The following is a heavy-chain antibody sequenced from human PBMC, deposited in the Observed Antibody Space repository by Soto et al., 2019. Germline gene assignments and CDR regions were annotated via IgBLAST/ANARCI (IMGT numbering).Heavy chain of an antibody. CDR3: SRGMDSAYETSPLSFDF. V-gene: IGHV3-49*03. D-gene: IGHD5-12*01. CDR1: GFTFGGFA. J-gene: IGHJ4*02. CDR2: SRGRAYRGTT. Sequence: GSLRVSCRASGFTFGGFAMSWFRQAPGKGLEWVGFSRGRAYRGTTEYAASVRDRSTISRDDSESIAYLQMNSLKTEDTGVYFCSRGMDSAYETSPLSFDFWGQGTPVTVSS.